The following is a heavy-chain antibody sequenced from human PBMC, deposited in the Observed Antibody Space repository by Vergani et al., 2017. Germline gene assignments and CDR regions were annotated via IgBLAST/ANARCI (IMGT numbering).Heavy chain of an antibody. V-gene: IGHV4-61*02. CDR3: GRGSRAAGYSETDS. CDR1: GASMSSVGYY. CDR2: ILGSGIA. J-gene: IGHJ4*03. D-gene: IGHD6-13*01. Sequence: QVQLQESGPGLVKPSQTLSLTCTVSGASMSSVGYYLTWIRQSAGKRLEWIGDILGSGIANFNPSFQGRVSMSVATSKNQFSMTLSSVNATNTDVYYCGRGSRAAGYSETDSWGKGTRVTVS.